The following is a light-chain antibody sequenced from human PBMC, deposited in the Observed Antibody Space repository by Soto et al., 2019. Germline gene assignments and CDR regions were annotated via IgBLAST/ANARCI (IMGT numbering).Light chain of an antibody. J-gene: IGKJ1*01. Sequence: DIQMTQSPSSLSASVGDRVTITCRASQSISSYLNWYQQKPGKAPKLLIYAASSLQSGVPSRFSVSGSGTDFTLTISSLQPEEFATYYCQQRYSTPWTFGQGTKVEIK. CDR2: AAS. V-gene: IGKV1-39*01. CDR1: QSISSY. CDR3: QQRYSTPWT.